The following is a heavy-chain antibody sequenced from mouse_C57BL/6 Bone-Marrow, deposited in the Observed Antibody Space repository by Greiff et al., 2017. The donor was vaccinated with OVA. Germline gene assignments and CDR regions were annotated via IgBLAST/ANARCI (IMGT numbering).Heavy chain of an antibody. D-gene: IGHD2-5*01. CDR3: ARWQDSNYASYYAMDY. J-gene: IGHJ4*01. V-gene: IGHV1-50*01. CDR2: IDPSDSYT. Sequence: QVQLQQPGAELVKPGASVKLSCKASGYTFTSYWMQWVKQRPGQGLEWIGEIDPSDSYTYYNQKFKGKATLTVDTSSSTAYMQLSSLTSEDSAVYYCARWQDSNYASYYAMDYWGQGTSVTVSS. CDR1: GYTFTSYW.